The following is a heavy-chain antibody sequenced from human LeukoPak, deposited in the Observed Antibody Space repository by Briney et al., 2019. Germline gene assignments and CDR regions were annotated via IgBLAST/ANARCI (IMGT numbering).Heavy chain of an antibody. CDR2: IYYSGST. J-gene: IGHJ6*02. Sequence: SETLSLTCTVSGGSISSYYWSWIRQPPGKGLEWIGYIYYSGSTNYNPSLKSRVTISVDTSKNQFSLKLSSVTAADTAVYYCARDLLITMVRGVIIRGMDVWGQGTTVTVSS. V-gene: IGHV4-59*12. CDR1: GGSISSYY. D-gene: IGHD3-10*01. CDR3: ARDLLITMVRGVIIRGMDV.